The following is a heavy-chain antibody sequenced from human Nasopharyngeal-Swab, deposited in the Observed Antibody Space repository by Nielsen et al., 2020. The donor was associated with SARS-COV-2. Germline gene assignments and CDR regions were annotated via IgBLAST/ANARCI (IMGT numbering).Heavy chain of an antibody. Sequence: GESLKISCAASGFTFSSYGMHWVRQAPGKGLEWVAVIWYDGSNKYYADSVKGRFTISRDNSKNTLYLQMNSLRAEDTAVYYCAKGSPDLFSLYDSSGYSPRYFDYWGQGTLVTVSS. J-gene: IGHJ4*02. V-gene: IGHV3-30*02. CDR3: AKGSPDLFSLYDSSGYSPRYFDY. D-gene: IGHD3-22*01. CDR1: GFTFSSYG. CDR2: IWYDGSNK.